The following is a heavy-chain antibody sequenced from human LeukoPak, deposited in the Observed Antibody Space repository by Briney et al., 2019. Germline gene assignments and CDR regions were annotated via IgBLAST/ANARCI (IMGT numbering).Heavy chain of an antibody. D-gene: IGHD2-15*01. CDR3: ARDLEDLIHCSGGSCPTRNWFDP. CDR2: INPNSGGT. V-gene: IGHV1-2*02. J-gene: IGHJ5*02. Sequence: ASVKVSCKASGYTFTGYYMHWVRQAPGQGLEWMGWINPNSGGTNYAQKFQGRVTMTRDTSISTAYMELSRLRSDDTAVYYCARDLEDLIHCSGGSCPTRNWFDPWGQGTLVTVSS. CDR1: GYTFTGYY.